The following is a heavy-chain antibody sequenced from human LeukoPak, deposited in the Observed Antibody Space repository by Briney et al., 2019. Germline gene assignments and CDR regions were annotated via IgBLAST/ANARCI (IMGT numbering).Heavy chain of an antibody. Sequence: SETLSLTCAVSGGSISSSNWWRWVRQPPGKGLEWIGEIYHSGSTNYNPSLKRRVTISVDKSKNQFSLKLISVTAADTAVYYCARDYGSGSYSNWFDPWGQGTLVTVSS. CDR1: GGSISSSNW. CDR2: IYHSGST. J-gene: IGHJ5*02. D-gene: IGHD3-10*01. CDR3: ARDYGSGSYSNWFDP. V-gene: IGHV4-4*02.